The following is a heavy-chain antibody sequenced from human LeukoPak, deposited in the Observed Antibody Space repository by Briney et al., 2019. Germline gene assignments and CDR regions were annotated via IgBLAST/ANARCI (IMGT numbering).Heavy chain of an antibody. D-gene: IGHD4-17*01. CDR2: INHSGST. CDR3: ARKQYGDYAPFDP. J-gene: IGHJ5*02. Sequence: SETLSLTCAVYGGSFSGYYWSWIRQPPGKGLEWIGEINHSGSTNYNPPLESRVTISVDTSKNQFSLKLSSVTAADTAVYYCARKQYGDYAPFDPWGQGTLVTVSS. CDR1: GGSFSGYY. V-gene: IGHV4-34*01.